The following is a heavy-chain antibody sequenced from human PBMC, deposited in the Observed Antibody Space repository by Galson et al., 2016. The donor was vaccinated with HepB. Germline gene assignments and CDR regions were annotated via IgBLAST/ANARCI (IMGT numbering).Heavy chain of an antibody. CDR2: IDWDDDK. Sequence: PALVKPTQTLTLTCTFSGFSLTTTGMCVSWVRQPPGQALEWLALIDWDDDKYYSTSLETRLTISKDTSKNQEVLRMTNMDPVDTATYYCARTPNRRTFFSYFDYWGLGVLVTVSS. D-gene: IGHD3-3*02. J-gene: IGHJ4*02. CDR3: ARTPNRRTFFSYFDY. CDR1: GFSLTTTGMC. V-gene: IGHV2-70*20.